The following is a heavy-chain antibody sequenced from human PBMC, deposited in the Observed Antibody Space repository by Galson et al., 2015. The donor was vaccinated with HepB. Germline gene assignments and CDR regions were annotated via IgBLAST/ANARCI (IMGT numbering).Heavy chain of an antibody. CDR1: GFSFSNYA. CDR2: ISYDGRFR. D-gene: IGHD3-16*01. Sequence: SLRLSCASPGFSFSNYAIHWVRQAPGKGLEWLAVISYDGRFRYYSDSVQGRFTVSRHPSRSILYLQMNSLRVDDTAVYYCAKGGPGRSGMMINSSLGFGPWGQGTLVIVSS. CDR3: AKGGPGRSGMMINSSLGFGP. V-gene: IGHV3-30*18. J-gene: IGHJ5*02.